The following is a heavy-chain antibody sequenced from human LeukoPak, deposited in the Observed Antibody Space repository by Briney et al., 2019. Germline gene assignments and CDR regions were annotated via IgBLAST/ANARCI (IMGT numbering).Heavy chain of an antibody. CDR1: GFTFSSYA. Sequence: GGSLRLSCAASGFTFSSYAMSWVRQAPGKGLEWVSAISGSGGSTYYADSVKGRFTISRDNSKNTLYLQMNSLRAEDTVLYYCAKVSVTMIVVVTSDAFDIWGQGTMVTVSS. V-gene: IGHV3-23*01. CDR3: AKVSVTMIVVVTSDAFDI. CDR2: ISGSGGST. J-gene: IGHJ3*02. D-gene: IGHD3-22*01.